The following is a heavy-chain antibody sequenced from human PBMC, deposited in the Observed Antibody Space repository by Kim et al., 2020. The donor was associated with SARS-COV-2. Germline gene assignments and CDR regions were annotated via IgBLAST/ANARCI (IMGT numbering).Heavy chain of an antibody. CDR1: GFTFSSSA. V-gene: IGHV3-73*01. CDR3: TSVPVTTLAFGHAVD. CDR2: IRSKANSYAT. Sequence: GGSLRLSCAASGFTFSSSAMHWVRQASGQGLEWVGRIRSKANSYATVYAASVKGSFTISRDDTKSTPYLQMNSLKTEDTAVYYCTSVPVTTLAFGHAVD. D-gene: IGHD1-1*01. J-gene: IGHJ3*02.